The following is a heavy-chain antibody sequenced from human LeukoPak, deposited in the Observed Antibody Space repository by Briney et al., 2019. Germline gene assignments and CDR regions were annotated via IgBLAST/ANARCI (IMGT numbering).Heavy chain of an antibody. J-gene: IGHJ5*02. Sequence: GGSLRLSCAASGFTFSSYEMNWVRQAPGKGLEWVANIKEDGSEKNYVDSVKGRFTISRDNSKNTLYLQMNSLRAEDTAVYYCAKDRVGANSLYWFDPWGQGTLVTVSS. V-gene: IGHV3-7*03. D-gene: IGHD1-26*01. CDR2: IKEDGSEK. CDR3: AKDRVGANSLYWFDP. CDR1: GFTFSSYE.